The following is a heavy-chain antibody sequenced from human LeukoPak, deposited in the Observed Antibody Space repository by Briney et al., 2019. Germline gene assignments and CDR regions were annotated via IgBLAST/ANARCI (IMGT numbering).Heavy chain of an antibody. CDR3: ARGPRYSSSWSLGGWFDP. D-gene: IGHD6-13*01. Sequence: SETLSLTCTVSGGSISGYYWSWIRQPPGKGLEWIGEINHSGSTNYNPSLKSRVTISVDTSKNQFSLKLSSVTAADTAVYYCARGPRYSSSWSLGGWFDPWGQGTLVTVSS. V-gene: IGHV4-34*01. J-gene: IGHJ5*02. CDR1: GGSISGYY. CDR2: INHSGST.